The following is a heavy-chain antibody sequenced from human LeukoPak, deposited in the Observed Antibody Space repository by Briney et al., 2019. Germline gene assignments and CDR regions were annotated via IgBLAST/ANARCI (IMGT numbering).Heavy chain of an antibody. CDR3: ARENRLHPFDY. CDR2: IYYSGST. V-gene: IGHV4-39*02. CDR1: GGSLSSSSYY. J-gene: IGHJ4*02. Sequence: SETLSLTCTVSGGSLSSSSYYWGWIRQPPGKGLEWIGSIYYSGSTYYNPSLKSRVTISVDTSKNQFSLKLSSVTAADTAVYYCARENRLHPFDYWGQGTLVTVSS. D-gene: IGHD4-11*01.